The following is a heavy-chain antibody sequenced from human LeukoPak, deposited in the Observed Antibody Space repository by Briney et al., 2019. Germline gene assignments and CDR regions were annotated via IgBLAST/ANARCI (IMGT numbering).Heavy chain of an antibody. CDR2: IRYDGSNK. Sequence: GGSLRLSCAASGFTFSSYGMHWVRQAPGKGLEWVAFIRYDGSNKYYADSVKGRFTISRDNSKNTLYLQMNSLRAEDTAVYYCARIVGATTSLGRDAFDIWGQGTMVTVSS. CDR1: GFTFSSYG. J-gene: IGHJ3*02. V-gene: IGHV3-30*02. D-gene: IGHD1-26*01. CDR3: ARIVGATTSLGRDAFDI.